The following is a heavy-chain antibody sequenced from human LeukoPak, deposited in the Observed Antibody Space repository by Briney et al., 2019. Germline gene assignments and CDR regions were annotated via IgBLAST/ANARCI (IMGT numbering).Heavy chain of an antibody. J-gene: IGHJ4*02. CDR2: ISGSGDTT. Sequence: GGSLRLSCAGSSFTFSDYAMAWVRLAPGKGLEFVSSISGSGDTTYYADSVKGRFTISRDNSKDTLYLQMDSLRAEDTAVYYCAKSVLSYCSGGSCYLDYWGQGTLVTVSS. CDR3: AKSVLSYCSGGSCYLDY. V-gene: IGHV3-23*01. D-gene: IGHD2-15*01. CDR1: SFTFSDYA.